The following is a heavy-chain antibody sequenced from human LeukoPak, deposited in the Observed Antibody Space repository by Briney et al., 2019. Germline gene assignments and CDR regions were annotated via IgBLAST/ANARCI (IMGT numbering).Heavy chain of an antibody. Sequence: PGGSLRLSCAASGYTFTSYYMHWVRQAPGQGLEWMGIINPSGGSTSYAQKFQGRVTMTRDMSTSTVYMELSSLRSEDTAVYYCARVVEEGLMVYAFDPWGQGTLVTVSS. CDR3: ARVVEEGLMVYAFDP. CDR1: GYTFTSYY. V-gene: IGHV1-46*01. D-gene: IGHD2-8*01. J-gene: IGHJ5*02. CDR2: INPSGGST.